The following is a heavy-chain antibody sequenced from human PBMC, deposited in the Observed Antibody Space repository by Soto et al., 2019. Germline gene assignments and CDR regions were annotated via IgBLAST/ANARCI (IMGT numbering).Heavy chain of an antibody. CDR1: GFTFSSYA. Sequence: GGSLRLSCAASGFTFSSYAMSWVRQAPGKGLEWVSGISGSGGSTYYADSVKGRFTISRDNSKNTLYLQMNSLGAEDTAVYYCARGLHTYYYDSSGYYYFDYWGQGTLVTVSS. J-gene: IGHJ4*02. D-gene: IGHD3-22*01. V-gene: IGHV3-23*01. CDR2: ISGSGGST. CDR3: ARGLHTYYYDSSGYYYFDY.